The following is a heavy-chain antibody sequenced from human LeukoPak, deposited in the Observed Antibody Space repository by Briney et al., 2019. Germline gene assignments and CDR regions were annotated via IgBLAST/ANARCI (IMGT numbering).Heavy chain of an antibody. J-gene: IGHJ4*02. CDR1: GGSFSGYY. D-gene: IGHD2-15*01. CDR3: ARVPYCSGGSCYFQHFDY. V-gene: IGHV4-34*01. Sequence: PSETLSLTCGVYGGSFSGYYWSWIRQPPGKGLECIGEINHSGSTNYNPSLKSRVTISVDTSKNQLSLKLSSVTAADTAVYYCARVPYCSGGSCYFQHFDYWGQGTLVTVSS. CDR2: INHSGST.